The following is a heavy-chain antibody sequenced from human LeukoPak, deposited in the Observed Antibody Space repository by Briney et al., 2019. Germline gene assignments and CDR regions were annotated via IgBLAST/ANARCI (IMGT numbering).Heavy chain of an antibody. V-gene: IGHV4-39*01. CDR3: ARRPLGYWEY. CDR1: GGSIGNHY. Sequence: SETLSLTCTVAGGSIGNHYWDWIRQPPGKGLELVGSISYSGSTYYNPSLWSRVAVSVDTSKNQFSLEVRTVNAADTAVYYCARRPLGYWEYWGQGTLVTVSS. J-gene: IGHJ4*02. D-gene: IGHD7-27*01. CDR2: ISYSGST.